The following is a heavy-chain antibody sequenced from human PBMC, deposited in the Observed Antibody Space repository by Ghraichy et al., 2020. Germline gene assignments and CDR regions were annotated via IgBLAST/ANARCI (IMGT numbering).Heavy chain of an antibody. Sequence: SCAISGDSVSSNSAAWNWIRQSPSRGLEWLGRTYYRAKWYNDYAESVKSRITINPDTSKNQFSLQLNSVTPEDTAAYYCARTYYGSGTYPRGGMDVWGQGTTVTVSS. D-gene: IGHD3-10*01. V-gene: IGHV6-1*01. CDR3: ARTYYGSGTYPRGGMDV. CDR2: TYYRAKWYN. CDR1: GDSVSSNSAA. J-gene: IGHJ6*02.